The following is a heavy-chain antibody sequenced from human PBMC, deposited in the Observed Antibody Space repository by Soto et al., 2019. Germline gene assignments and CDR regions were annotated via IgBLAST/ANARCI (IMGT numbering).Heavy chain of an antibody. J-gene: IGHJ5*01. D-gene: IGHD1-26*01. CDR3: ARRGRQAGNNCFDS. CDR1: GFTLSSYA. CDR2: ISNDETYK. V-gene: IGHV3-30-3*01. Sequence: QVQLVESGGGVVQPGTSLRLSCAASGFTLSSYAMHWVRQPPGKGLEWVAVISNDETYKEYADSVKGRFTISRDNSKNTVDLQMNGLRVEDTAVYYCARRGRQAGNNCFDSWGQGVLVTVSS.